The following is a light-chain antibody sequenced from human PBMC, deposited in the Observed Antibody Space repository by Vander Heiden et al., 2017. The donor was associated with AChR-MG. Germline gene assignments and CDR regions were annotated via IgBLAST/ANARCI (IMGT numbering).Light chain of an antibody. CDR3: QRSYGTPF. CDR2: AAS. Sequence: DIQMTQSPSSLSASVGDRVTITCRESQTISIYLNWYQQKPGKAPRLLIYAASSLQSGVPSRFSGSGSGTDFTLTISSLQPEDFATYYCQRSYGTPFFGQGTKLEIK. J-gene: IGKJ2*01. V-gene: IGKV1-39*01. CDR1: QTISIY.